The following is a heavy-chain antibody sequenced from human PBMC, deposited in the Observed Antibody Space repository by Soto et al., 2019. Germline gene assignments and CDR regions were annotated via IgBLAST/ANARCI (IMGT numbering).Heavy chain of an antibody. V-gene: IGHV1-69*13. CDR2: IIPIFGTA. CDR1: GGTFSSYA. J-gene: IGHJ6*02. Sequence: GASVKVSCKASGGTFSSYAISWVRQAPGQGLEWMGGIIPIFGTANYAQKFQGRVTITADESTSTAYMELSSLRSEDTAVYYCARGMWESLTTSYYYGMDVWGQGTTVTVSS. D-gene: IGHD1-26*01. CDR3: ARGMWESLTTSYYYGMDV.